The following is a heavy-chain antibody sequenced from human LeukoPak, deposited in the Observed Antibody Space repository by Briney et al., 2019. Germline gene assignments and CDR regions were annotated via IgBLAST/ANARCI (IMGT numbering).Heavy chain of an antibody. Sequence: GGSLRLSCAAYGFTFSNSWMHWVRQVPGKGLVWVSHINSDGSTTTYADSVRGRFTISRDNAKTTVYLQMNSLRAEDTAVYYCTRDYSYAPDYWGQGTLVTVSS. J-gene: IGHJ4*02. V-gene: IGHV3-74*01. D-gene: IGHD3-16*01. CDR1: GFTFSNSW. CDR3: TRDYSYAPDY. CDR2: INSDGSTT.